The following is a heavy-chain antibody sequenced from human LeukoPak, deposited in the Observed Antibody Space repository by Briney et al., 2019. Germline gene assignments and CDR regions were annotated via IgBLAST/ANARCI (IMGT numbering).Heavy chain of an antibody. CDR3: AREPRRGSAVAGMHLWGLDY. CDR2: TYYRSKWYN. V-gene: IGHV6-1*01. Sequence: SQTLSLTCAISGDSFSSNSAAWNWIRQSPSRGLEWLGRTYYRSKWYNDYAVSVKSRITINPDTSKNQFSLQLNSVTPEDTAVYYCAREPRRGSAVAGMHLWGLDYWGQGTLVTVSS. D-gene: IGHD6-19*01. J-gene: IGHJ4*02. CDR1: GDSFSSNSAA.